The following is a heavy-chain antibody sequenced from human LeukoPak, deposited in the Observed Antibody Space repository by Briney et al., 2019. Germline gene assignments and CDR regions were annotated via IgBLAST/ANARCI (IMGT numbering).Heavy chain of an antibody. CDR3: ARVGGSWFMDH. Sequence: GGSLRLSCAASGFTFSNYYMSWVRRAPGKGLEWVANIKQDGSEKFYGDSVTGRFFISRDNAKNSVYLQMNRLRAEDTAVYYCARVGGSWFMDHWGQGTLVTVSS. V-gene: IGHV3-7*03. D-gene: IGHD3-10*01. CDR1: GFTFSNYY. J-gene: IGHJ4*02. CDR2: IKQDGSEK.